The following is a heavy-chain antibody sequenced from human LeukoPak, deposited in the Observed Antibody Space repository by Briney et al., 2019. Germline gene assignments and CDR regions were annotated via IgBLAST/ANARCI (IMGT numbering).Heavy chain of an antibody. D-gene: IGHD1-14*01. CDR2: IYWSSSGT. V-gene: IGHV3-9*02. CDR1: GFNSEDHA. CDR3: VEDMNRGGADV. Sequence: PGGSLRLSCVVSGFNSEDHAMHWVRQAPGKGLEWVSGIYWSSSGTGYADSVKGRFTVSRDSAKNSLYLQMNSLRPEDTALYYCVEDMNRGGADVGGKGTTATVSS. J-gene: IGHJ6*04.